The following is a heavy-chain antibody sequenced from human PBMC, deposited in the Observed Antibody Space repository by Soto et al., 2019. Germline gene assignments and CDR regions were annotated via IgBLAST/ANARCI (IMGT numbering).Heavy chain of an antibody. CDR2: IYYSGST. CDR1: GGSISSYY. CDR3: ARLNGYCISTNCHGYYGMDV. V-gene: IGHV4-59*08. J-gene: IGHJ6*02. D-gene: IGHD2-2*03. Sequence: SETLSLTCTVSGGSISSYYWSWIRQPPGKGLEWIGYIYYSGSTNYNSSLKSRATISVDTSKNEFSLRLGSVTAADTAVYYCARLNGYCISTNCHGYYGMDVWGQGTTVTVSS.